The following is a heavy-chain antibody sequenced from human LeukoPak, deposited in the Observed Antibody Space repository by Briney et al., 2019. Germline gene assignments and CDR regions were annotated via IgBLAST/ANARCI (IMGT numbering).Heavy chain of an antibody. J-gene: IGHJ4*02. V-gene: IGHV4-4*09. CDR1: GGSISSYY. D-gene: IGHD2-15*01. CDR3: ARSCGSGGSRYHY. Sequence: SETLSLTCTVSGGSISSYYWSWIRQPPGKGLEWIGYIYTSGSTNYNPSLKSRVTISVDTSKNQFSLKLSSVTAADTAVYYCARSCGSGGSRYHYWGQGTLVTVSS. CDR2: IYTSGST.